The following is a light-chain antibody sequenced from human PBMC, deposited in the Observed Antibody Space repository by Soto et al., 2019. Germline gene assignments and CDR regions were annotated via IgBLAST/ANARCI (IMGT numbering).Light chain of an antibody. V-gene: IGKV1-5*03. CDR2: KAS. J-gene: IGKJ1*01. CDR1: QSISSW. CDR3: QQYNSYSRT. Sequence: DIQMTQSPSTLYASVGDRITITCRASQSISSWLAWYQQKPGKAPKLLIYKASSLESGVPSRFSGNGSGTEFSLTISSLQPDDFATYYCQQYNSYSRTFGQGTKVDIK.